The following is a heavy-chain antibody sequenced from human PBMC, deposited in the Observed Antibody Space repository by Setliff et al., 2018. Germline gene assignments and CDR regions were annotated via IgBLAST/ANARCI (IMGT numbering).Heavy chain of an antibody. CDR2: IHYSGST. D-gene: IGHD2-21*01. V-gene: IGHV4-59*01. CDR3: ARFLDPRDGYQNSPGFDF. J-gene: IGHJ4*02. CDR1: GDSISRYY. Sequence: TLSLTCTVSGDSISRYYWSWIRQSPEKGLEWIAYIHYSGSTNQNPSLKSRVTISLNTPKNQFSLKLSYMTAADTAVYYCARFLDPRDGYQNSPGFDFWGQGALVTVSS.